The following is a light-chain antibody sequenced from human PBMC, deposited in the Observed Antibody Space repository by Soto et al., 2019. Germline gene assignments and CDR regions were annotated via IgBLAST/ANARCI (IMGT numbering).Light chain of an antibody. V-gene: IGKV1-39*01. CDR2: GAS. J-gene: IGKJ1*01. CDR1: QSISSF. CDR3: HQSHSAWT. Sequence: DIQMTQSPSSLSASVGDRVTLTCRASQSISSFLNWYQQKPGKAPKVLIYGASSLQTGVPSRFSGSGSGTDFTLTISSLQPEDSATYYCHQSHSAWTFGQGTKVEI.